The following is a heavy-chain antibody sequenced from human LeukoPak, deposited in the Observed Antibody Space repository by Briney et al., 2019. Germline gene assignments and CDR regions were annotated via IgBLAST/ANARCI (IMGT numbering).Heavy chain of an antibody. D-gene: IGHD3-22*01. Sequence: SEILSLTCTVSGVSVSSGSYHWSWIRQPAGKGLEWIGRIYTSGNTNYNPSLTSRVTISVDTSKNQFSLKLNSMTAADTAVYYCARGFGYYDSSGYNFVWAFDIWGQGTMVTVSS. CDR1: GVSVSSGSYH. CDR3: ARGFGYYDSSGYNFVWAFDI. CDR2: IYTSGNT. J-gene: IGHJ3*02. V-gene: IGHV4-61*02.